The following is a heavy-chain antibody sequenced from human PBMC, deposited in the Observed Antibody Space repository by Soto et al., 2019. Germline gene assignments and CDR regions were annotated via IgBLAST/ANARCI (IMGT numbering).Heavy chain of an antibody. V-gene: IGHV4-4*02. CDR1: GGSVYTDYW. CDR2: VHHSGTT. CDR3: ARGVDYRWVY. J-gene: IGHJ4*02. Sequence: SETLSRTGAVSGGSVYTDYWWSWVRQAPGKGLEWIGEVHHSGTTNYIQSLTSRLTMSVDKSGNQASLELTSVAAADTAVYYRARGVDYRWVYWGQGILVTVSS. D-gene: IGHD1-26*01.